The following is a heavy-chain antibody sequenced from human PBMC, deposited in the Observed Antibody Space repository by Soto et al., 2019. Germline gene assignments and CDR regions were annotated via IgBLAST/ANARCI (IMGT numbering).Heavy chain of an antibody. CDR3: VRDDVGVGIDY. J-gene: IGHJ4*02. V-gene: IGHV3-74*03. Sequence: GGSLRLSCAASRFTFSSYWMHWVRQVPGKGLVWVSHIDSDGNTTTYADSVKGRFTISRDNAKNTVYLQMNSLRAEDTAVYYCVRDDVGVGIDYWGLGTLVTVSS. D-gene: IGHD1-26*01. CDR2: IDSDGNTT. CDR1: RFTFSSYW.